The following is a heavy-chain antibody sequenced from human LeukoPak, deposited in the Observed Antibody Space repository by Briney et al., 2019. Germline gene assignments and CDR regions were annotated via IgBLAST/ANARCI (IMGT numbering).Heavy chain of an antibody. CDR1: GFTCSSYA. CDR2: ISGSGGST. J-gene: IGHJ5*02. Sequence: PGGSLRLSCAASGFTCSSYAMSWVRQAPGKGLEWVSAISGSGGSTYYADSVKGRFTISRDNSKNTLYLQMNSLRAEDTAVYYCAKDGGLMSRGWFDPWGQGTLVTVSS. V-gene: IGHV3-23*01. CDR3: AKDGGLMSRGWFDP. D-gene: IGHD2-8*01.